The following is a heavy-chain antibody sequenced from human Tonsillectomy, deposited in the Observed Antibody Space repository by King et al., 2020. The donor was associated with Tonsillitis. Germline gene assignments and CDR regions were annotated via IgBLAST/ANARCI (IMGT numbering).Heavy chain of an antibody. CDR3: ASRSVLYSYDSGGYNT. Sequence: VELVESGGGLVQPGGSLRLSCAASGFTFSNYWMSWVRLAPGKGLEWVANIKQDGSEKYYVDSVKGRFTISRDNAKNSLYLQMNSLRAEDTAVYYCASRSVLYSYDSGGYNTWGQGTLVTVSS. V-gene: IGHV3-7*01. CDR2: IKQDGSEK. J-gene: IGHJ5*02. D-gene: IGHD3-22*01. CDR1: GFTFSNYW.